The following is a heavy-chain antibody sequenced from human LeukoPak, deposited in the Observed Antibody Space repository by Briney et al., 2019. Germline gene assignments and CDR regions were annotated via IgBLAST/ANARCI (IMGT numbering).Heavy chain of an antibody. CDR1: GFTFSNYW. CDR2: IKQDGSEK. V-gene: IGHV3-7*01. D-gene: IGHD3-22*01. CDR3: ARSETTYYYDSSVFYYYYGMDV. J-gene: IGHJ6*02. Sequence: GGSLRLSCAASGFTFSNYWMTWVRQAPGKGLEWVANIKQDGSEKYYVDSVKSRFTISRDNAKNSLYLQMSSLRAEDTAVYYCARSETTYYYDSSVFYYYYGMDVWGQGTTVTVSS.